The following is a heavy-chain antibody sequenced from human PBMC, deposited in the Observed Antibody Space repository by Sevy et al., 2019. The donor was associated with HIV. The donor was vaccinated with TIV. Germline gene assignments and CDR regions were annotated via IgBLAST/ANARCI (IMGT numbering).Heavy chain of an antibody. CDR1: GGSISSYY. Sequence: SETLSLTCTVSGGSISSYYWSWIRQPPGKGLEWIGYIYYSGSTNYNPSLKSRVTITVDTSKNQFSLKPSSVTAADTAVYYCARGITMVRGVIINYYYYMDVWGKGTTVTVSS. J-gene: IGHJ6*03. D-gene: IGHD3-10*01. CDR2: IYYSGST. V-gene: IGHV4-59*01. CDR3: ARGITMVRGVIINYYYYMDV.